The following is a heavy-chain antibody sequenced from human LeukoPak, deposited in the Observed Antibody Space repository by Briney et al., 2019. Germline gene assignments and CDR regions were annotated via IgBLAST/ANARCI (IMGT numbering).Heavy chain of an antibody. D-gene: IGHD1-1*01. CDR2: ISSDSSTI. V-gene: IGHV3-48*01. CDR1: GFTFSSHS. CDR3: GRGGITVLEYYFDY. J-gene: IGHJ4*02. Sequence: GGSLRLSCAASGFTFSSHSMNWVRQAPGKGLEWVSYISSDSSTIYYADSVKGRFTISRDNAKNSLYLQMNSLRAEDTAVYYCGRGGITVLEYYFDYWGQGTLVTVSS.